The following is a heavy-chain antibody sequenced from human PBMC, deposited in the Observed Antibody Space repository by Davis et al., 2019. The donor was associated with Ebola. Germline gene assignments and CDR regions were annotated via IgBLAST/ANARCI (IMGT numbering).Heavy chain of an antibody. V-gene: IGHV3-11*01. CDR2: ITTTATST. D-gene: IGHD4-11*01. Sequence: GESLKISCAASGFTFSDYYMSWVRQAPGKGLEFISYITTTATSTHYADSVEGRFTISRDNVKNLLFLQMSGLRAEDTAVYYCTRTVDCDFWGQGSLVTVSS. J-gene: IGHJ4*02. CDR3: TRTVDCDF. CDR1: GFTFSDYY.